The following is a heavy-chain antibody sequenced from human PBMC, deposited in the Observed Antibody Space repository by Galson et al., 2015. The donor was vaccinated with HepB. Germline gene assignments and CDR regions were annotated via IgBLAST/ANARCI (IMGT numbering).Heavy chain of an antibody. Sequence: SLRLSCAASGFTFDDYAMHWVRQAPGKGLEWVSLISWDGGSTYYADSVKGRFTISRDNSKNSLYLQMNSLRAEDTALYYCAKGHMVRGVPFDLWGRGTLVTVSS. V-gene: IGHV3-43D*03. J-gene: IGHJ2*01. CDR3: AKGHMVRGVPFDL. CDR2: ISWDGGST. CDR1: GFTFDDYA. D-gene: IGHD3-10*01.